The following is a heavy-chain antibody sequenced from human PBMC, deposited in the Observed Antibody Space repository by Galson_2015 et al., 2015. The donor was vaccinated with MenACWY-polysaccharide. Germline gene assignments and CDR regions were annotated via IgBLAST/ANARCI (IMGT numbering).Heavy chain of an antibody. V-gene: IGHV3-30*18. Sequence: SLRLSCAASGFSFSTYDIHWVRQAPGKGLEWVAVISYDGSNKYYADSVKGRFTISRDNSKNTLYLQMNSLRAEDTAVYYCAKGGQQLTRSSYYMDVWGKGTTVPVSS. CDR2: ISYDGSNK. J-gene: IGHJ6*03. CDR3: AKGGQQLTRSSYYMDV. CDR1: GFSFSTYD. D-gene: IGHD6-13*01.